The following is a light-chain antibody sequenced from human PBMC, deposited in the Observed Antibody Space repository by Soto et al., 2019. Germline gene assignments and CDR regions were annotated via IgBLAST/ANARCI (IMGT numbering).Light chain of an antibody. V-gene: IGLV2-14*01. Sequence: QSALTQPASVSGSPGQSITISCTGTGSDVGAYNYVSWYQQHPGKAPKVMIYDVSNRPSGVSARFSGSKYENTASLTISGLRAEDEADYYCSSYTSSSTRDVFGTGTQLTVL. J-gene: IGLJ7*01. CDR3: SSYTSSSTRDV. CDR2: DVS. CDR1: GSDVGAYNY.